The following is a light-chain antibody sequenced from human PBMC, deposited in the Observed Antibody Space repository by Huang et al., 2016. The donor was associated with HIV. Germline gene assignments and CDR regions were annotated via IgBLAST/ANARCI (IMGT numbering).Light chain of an antibody. CDR3: QQYNDWPRT. V-gene: IGKV3-15*01. J-gene: IGKJ1*01. Sequence: EIVMTQSPDTLSVSPGERVTLSCRASQSVSSNLAWYRQNPGQAPWLLIYGASPRATGIPARFSGSGSGTEFTLTISSLQSEDFAVYYCQQYNDWPRTFGQGSKVEI. CDR2: GAS. CDR1: QSVSSN.